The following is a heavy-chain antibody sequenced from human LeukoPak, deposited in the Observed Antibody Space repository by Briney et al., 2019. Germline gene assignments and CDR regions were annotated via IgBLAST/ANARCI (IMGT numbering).Heavy chain of an antibody. CDR3: AKDICTRTSCHYYFDS. CDR1: GFRFGDYP. J-gene: IGHJ4*02. D-gene: IGHD2-2*01. CDR2: ITWDGDTT. Sequence: GGSLRLSCAASGFRFGDYPMYWVRQAPGKGLEWVALITWDGDTTYYIDPVKGRFTVSRDNSKNSLYLQMNSLRSEDTAFYYCAKDICTRTSCHYYFDSWGQGTLVTVSS. V-gene: IGHV3-43*01.